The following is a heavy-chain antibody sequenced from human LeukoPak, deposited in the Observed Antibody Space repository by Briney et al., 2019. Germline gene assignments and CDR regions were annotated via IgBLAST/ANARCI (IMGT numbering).Heavy chain of an antibody. V-gene: IGHV3-23*01. CDR2: ISGSGTTT. J-gene: IGHJ6*02. CDR1: GFTFSSYV. Sequence: PGGSLRLSCAAFGFTFSSYVMGWVRQAPGKGLEWVSAISGSGTTTYYADAVKGRFTISRDNSRNTLYLQMHSLGAEDTAVYYCANTVVRGVASMDVWGQGTTVTVS. D-gene: IGHD3-10*01. CDR3: ANTVVRGVASMDV.